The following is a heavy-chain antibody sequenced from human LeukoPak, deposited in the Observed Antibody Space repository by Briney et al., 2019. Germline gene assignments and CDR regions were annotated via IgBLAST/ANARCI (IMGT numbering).Heavy chain of an antibody. J-gene: IGHJ4*02. Sequence: SETLSLTCSVSGGSISSYYWSWVRQPPGKGLEWLGYVCYLGNTNYNPSLKSRVTISLDTSKNQFSLRLSSVTAADTAVYYCASSTPIYYHSGNLGKYYFDYWGQGTLVTVSS. CDR1: GGSISSYY. CDR3: ASSTPIYYHSGNLGKYYFDY. V-gene: IGHV4-59*08. CDR2: VCYLGNT. D-gene: IGHD3-10*01.